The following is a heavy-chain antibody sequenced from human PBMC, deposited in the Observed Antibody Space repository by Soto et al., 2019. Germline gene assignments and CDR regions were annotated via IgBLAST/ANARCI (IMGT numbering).Heavy chain of an antibody. D-gene: IGHD6-13*01. J-gene: IGHJ5*02. CDR1: GFTFSSYN. CDR3: ARERQLVQDWFDP. CDR2: ITTGGEYR. V-gene: IGHV3-21*06. Sequence: GGSLRLSCAASGFTFSSYNINWVRQAPGKGLEWVAAITTGGEYRFYADSVKGRFTISRDNAKNSVYLETSSLRVEDTAVYYCARERQLVQDWFDPWGQGTQVTVSS.